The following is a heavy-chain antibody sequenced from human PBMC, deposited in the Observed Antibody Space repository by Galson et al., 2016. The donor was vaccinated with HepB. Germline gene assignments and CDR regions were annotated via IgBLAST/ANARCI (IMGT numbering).Heavy chain of an antibody. Sequence: TLSLTCTVSGGSISNIYYWSWIRQPSGKGLEWIGHIYTSGSTDYNPSLRSRVTISVDTSKNQFSLKMTSVTAADTAVYYCARGRCDTTSCYRVPHEYNLFDSWGQGTLVTVSS. D-gene: IGHD2-2*02. J-gene: IGHJ5*01. CDR3: ARGRCDTTSCYRVPHEYNLFDS. V-gene: IGHV4-61*09. CDR2: IYTSGST. CDR1: GGSISNIYY.